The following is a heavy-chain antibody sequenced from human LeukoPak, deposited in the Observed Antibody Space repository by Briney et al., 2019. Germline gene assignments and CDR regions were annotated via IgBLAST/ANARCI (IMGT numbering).Heavy chain of an antibody. Sequence: SQTLSLTCTVSGGSISSGSYYWSWIRQPAGKGLEWIGRIYTSGSTNYNPSLKSRVTISVDTSKNQFSLKLSSVTAADTAVYYCARRAGYCSSTSCYGGGWFDLWGQGTLVTVSS. D-gene: IGHD2-2*01. CDR2: IYTSGST. CDR3: ARRAGYCSSTSCYGGGWFDL. J-gene: IGHJ5*02. V-gene: IGHV4-61*02. CDR1: GGSISSGSYY.